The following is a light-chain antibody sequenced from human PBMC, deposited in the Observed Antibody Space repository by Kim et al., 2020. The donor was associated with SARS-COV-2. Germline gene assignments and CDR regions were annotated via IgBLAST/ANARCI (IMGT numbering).Light chain of an antibody. V-gene: IGLV1-51*01. J-gene: IGLJ3*02. CDR2: DSD. CDR3: GTWDASLSAGV. Sequence: GQKVTVSWSGRSANSGNDYVAWYRHLPGTAPKLLIYDSDQRPSGIPDRFSGSKSGTAATLAIAGLQTGDEADYYCGTWDASLSAGVFGGGTQLTVL. CDR1: SANSGNDY.